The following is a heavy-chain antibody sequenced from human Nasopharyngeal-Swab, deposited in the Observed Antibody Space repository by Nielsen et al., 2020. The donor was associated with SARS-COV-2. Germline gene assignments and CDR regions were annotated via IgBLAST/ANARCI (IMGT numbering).Heavy chain of an antibody. CDR1: GGSISSSSYY. CDR3: ARGPAHRDYNYGLYPYYYHGMDV. V-gene: IGHV4-39*01. J-gene: IGHJ6*02. Sequence: SETLSLTCTVSGGSISSSSYYWGWIRQPPGKGLEWIGSIYYSGSTYYNPSLKSRVTISVDTSKNQFSLKLSSVTAADTAVYYCARGPAHRDYNYGLYPYYYHGMDVWGPGTTVTVSS. CDR2: IYYSGST. D-gene: IGHD5-18*01.